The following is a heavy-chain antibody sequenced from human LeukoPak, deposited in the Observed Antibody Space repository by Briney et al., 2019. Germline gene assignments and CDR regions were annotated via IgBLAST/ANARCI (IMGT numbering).Heavy chain of an antibody. CDR3: ATSAEYYDFWSGPDY. CDR2: FDPEDGET. CDR1: GYTLTELS. V-gene: IGHV1-24*01. J-gene: IGHJ4*02. Sequence: GASVKVSCKVSGYTLTELSMHWVRQAPGKGLEWMGGFDPEDGETIYAQKFQGRVTMTEDTSTDTAYTELSSLRSEDTAVYYCATSAEYYDFWSGPDYWGQGTLVTVSS. D-gene: IGHD3-3*01.